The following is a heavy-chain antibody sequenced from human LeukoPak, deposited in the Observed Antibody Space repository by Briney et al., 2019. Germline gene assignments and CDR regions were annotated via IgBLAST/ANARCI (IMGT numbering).Heavy chain of an antibody. Sequence: GSLRLSCAASGFTFSSYWMSWVRQAPGKRLEWVANIKQDGSEKYYVDSVKGRFTISRDNAKNSLYLQMNSLRAEDTAVYYCAYDIYDSSGYYDYWGQGTLVTVSS. CDR2: IKQDGSEK. V-gene: IGHV3-7*01. J-gene: IGHJ4*02. CDR1: GFTFSSYW. CDR3: AYDIYDSSGYYDY. D-gene: IGHD3-22*01.